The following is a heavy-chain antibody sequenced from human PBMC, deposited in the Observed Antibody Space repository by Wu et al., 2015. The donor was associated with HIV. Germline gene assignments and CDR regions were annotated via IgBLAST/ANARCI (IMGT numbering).Heavy chain of an antibody. V-gene: IGHV1-18*01. Sequence: QVHLVQSGAEVKTPGSSVKVSCKASGYTFTSYGISWVRQAPGQGLEWMGWISAYNGNTNYAQKLQGRVTMTTDTSTSTAYMELRSLRSDDTAVYYCARGAYCSSTSCPFDYWGQGTLVTVSS. CDR3: ARGAYCSSTSCPFDY. CDR2: ISAYNGNT. D-gene: IGHD2-2*01. CDR1: GYTFTSYG. J-gene: IGHJ4*02.